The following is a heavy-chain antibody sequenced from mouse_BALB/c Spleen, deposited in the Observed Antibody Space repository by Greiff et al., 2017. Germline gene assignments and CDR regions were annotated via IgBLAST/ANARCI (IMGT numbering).Heavy chain of an antibody. J-gene: IGHJ3*01. D-gene: IGHD1-1*01. CDR3: ARMDYYGSSPLAY. CDR1: GFSLSTSGMG. V-gene: IGHV8-8*01. Sequence: QVQLKESGPGILQPSQTLSLTCSFSGFSLSTSGMGVGWIRQPSGKGLEWLAHIWWDDDKRYNPALKSRLTISKDTSSNQVFLKIASVDTADTATYYCARMDYYGSSPLAYWGQGTLVTVSA. CDR2: IWWDDDK.